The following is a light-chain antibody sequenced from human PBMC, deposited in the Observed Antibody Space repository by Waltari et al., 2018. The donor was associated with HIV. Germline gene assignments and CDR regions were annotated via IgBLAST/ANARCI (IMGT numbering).Light chain of an antibody. J-gene: IGKJ3*01. CDR1: QSVLYSSNNKNH. Sequence: DIVMPQSPDSLAVSLGERATTHCKSSQSVLYSSNNKNHIGWYQQKPGQPPRLLIYWASTRESGVPDRFSGSGSGTDFTLTISSLQAEDVAVYYCQQYYSSPWNFGPGTKVDIK. CDR3: QQYYSSPWN. V-gene: IGKV4-1*01. CDR2: WAS.